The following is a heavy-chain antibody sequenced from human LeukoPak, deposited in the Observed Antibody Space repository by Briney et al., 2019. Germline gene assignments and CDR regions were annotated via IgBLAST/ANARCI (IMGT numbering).Heavy chain of an antibody. CDR2: IYPDDSDT. V-gene: IGHV5-51*01. CDR1: GYGFSSYW. J-gene: IGHJ4*02. Sequence: GESLKISCKGSGYGFSSYWIGWVRQMPGKGLEWMGIIYPDDSDTRYSPSFQGQATISADKSISTAYLQWSSLKASDTAMYYCARHRKDIGFDSWGQGTLVTVSS. D-gene: IGHD2-15*01. CDR3: ARHRKDIGFDS.